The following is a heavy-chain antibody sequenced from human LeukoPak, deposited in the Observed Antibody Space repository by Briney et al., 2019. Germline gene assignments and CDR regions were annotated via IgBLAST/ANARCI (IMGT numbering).Heavy chain of an antibody. J-gene: IGHJ4*02. D-gene: IGHD2/OR15-2a*01. CDR2: IRYDGSNT. CDR3: AKDGTSYYYIYY. Sequence: GSLRLSCAASGFTFSSYSMNWVRQAPGKGLEWLAFIRYDGSNTYYADSVKGRFTVSRDDSKNTLYLQMNSLRGDDTAVYYCAKDGTSYYYIYYWGQGTLVTVSS. V-gene: IGHV3-30*02. CDR1: GFTFSSYS.